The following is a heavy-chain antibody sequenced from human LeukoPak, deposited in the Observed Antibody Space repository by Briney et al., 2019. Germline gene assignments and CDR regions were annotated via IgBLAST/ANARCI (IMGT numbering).Heavy chain of an antibody. V-gene: IGHV3-74*01. Sequence: GGSLRLSCAASGFTFSSYWMHWVRQAPGKGLVWVSRINSDVSSTSYADPVKGRSTISRENAKNTLYLQMNSLRAEDTAVYYCASSSWELLNYWGQGTLVAVSS. CDR2: INSDVSST. CDR3: ASSSWELLNY. D-gene: IGHD1-26*01. CDR1: GFTFSSYW. J-gene: IGHJ4*02.